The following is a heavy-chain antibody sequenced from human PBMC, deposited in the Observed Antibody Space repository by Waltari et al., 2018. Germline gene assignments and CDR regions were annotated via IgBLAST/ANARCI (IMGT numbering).Heavy chain of an antibody. CDR3: AKDAFGNTYLDF. J-gene: IGHJ4*02. D-gene: IGHD2-2*02. V-gene: IGHV3-30*02. Sequence: QVNLVESGGGVVQPGGSLRLSCATSAFTFSNFGMHWVRQAPGKGLEWVALIWFDGSDKFYADSVRGRFTISRDNSARTLYLDMDSLRLDDMAMYYCAKDAFGNTYLDFWGQGTLVTVSS. CDR1: AFTFSNFG. CDR2: IWFDGSDK.